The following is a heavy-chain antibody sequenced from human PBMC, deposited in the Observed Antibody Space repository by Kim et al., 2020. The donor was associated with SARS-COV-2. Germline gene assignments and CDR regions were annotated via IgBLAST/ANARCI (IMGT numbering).Heavy chain of an antibody. CDR3: AKSPIRGSSGPSAV. Sequence: GGSLRLSCAASGFTFSSYGMHWVRQAPGKGLEWVAVISYDGSNKYYADSVKGRFTISRDNSKNTLYLQMNSLRAEDTAVYYCAKSPIRGSSGPSAVWGQGTLVTVSS. D-gene: IGHD3-22*01. CDR1: GFTFSSYG. J-gene: IGHJ4*02. CDR2: ISYDGSNK. V-gene: IGHV3-30*18.